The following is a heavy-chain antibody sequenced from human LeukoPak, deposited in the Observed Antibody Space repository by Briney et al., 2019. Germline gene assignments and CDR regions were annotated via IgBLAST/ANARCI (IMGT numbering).Heavy chain of an antibody. V-gene: IGHV3-30*18. Sequence: GGSLRLSCAASGFTFSSYGMHWVRQAPGKGLEWVAVISYDGSNKYYADSVKGRFTISRDNSKNTLYLQMNSLRAEDTAVYYCAKGPPARGYSYGYLDYWGQGTLVTVSS. J-gene: IGHJ4*02. D-gene: IGHD5-18*01. CDR3: AKGPPARGYSYGYLDY. CDR1: GFTFSSYG. CDR2: ISYDGSNK.